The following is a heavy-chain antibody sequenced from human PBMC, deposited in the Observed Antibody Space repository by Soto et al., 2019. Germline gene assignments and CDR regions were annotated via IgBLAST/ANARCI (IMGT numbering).Heavy chain of an antibody. Sequence: QVQLQESGPGLVKPSETLSLTCTVSSGSVSSGNYYWSWIRQSPGKGLEWIGYIYYSGSTYYNPSLKSRVTMSFDTSGNQFSLKLSSVTAADTAMYYCATESSGSSPLHSDHWGQGTLVTVSP. V-gene: IGHV4-30-4*08. CDR3: ATESSGSSPLHSDH. CDR1: SGSVSSGNYY. CDR2: IYYSGST. D-gene: IGHD3-22*01. J-gene: IGHJ4*02.